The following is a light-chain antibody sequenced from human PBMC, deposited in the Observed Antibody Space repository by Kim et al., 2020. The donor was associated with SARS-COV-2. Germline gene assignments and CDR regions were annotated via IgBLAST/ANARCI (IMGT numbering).Light chain of an antibody. CDR2: GAS. V-gene: IGKV3-20*01. CDR1: QSVTSNF. Sequence: SPGESPTLPCRASQSVTSNFLAWYQQKPGQAPTLLIYGASSRATGIPDRFSGSGSGTDFTLTISRLEPEDFAVYYCRQYGSSPDTFGQGTKLEI. CDR3: RQYGSSPDT. J-gene: IGKJ2*01.